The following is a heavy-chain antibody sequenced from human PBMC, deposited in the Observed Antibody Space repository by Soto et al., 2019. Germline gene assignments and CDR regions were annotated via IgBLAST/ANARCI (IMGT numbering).Heavy chain of an antibody. CDR1: RYTFTSYY. D-gene: IGHD5-18*01. CDR3: ARDRGYSYGYSSGMDV. V-gene: IGHV1-46*01. CDR2: INPSGGST. J-gene: IGHJ6*02. Sequence: ASVKGSCKASRYTFTSYYMHLVRQAPGQGLEWMGIINPSGGSTSYAQKFQGRVTMTRDTSTSTVYMELSSLRSEDTAVYYCARDRGYSYGYSSGMDVWGQGTTVTVSS.